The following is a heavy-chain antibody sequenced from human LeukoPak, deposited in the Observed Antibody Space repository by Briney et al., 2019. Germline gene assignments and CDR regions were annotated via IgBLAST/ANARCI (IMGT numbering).Heavy chain of an antibody. Sequence: GGSLRLSCAASGFTFSNAWMSWVRQAPGKGLEWVGRIKSKTDGGTTDYAAPVKGRFTISRDDSKNTLYLQMNSLKTEDTAVYYCLREHYYYDSSGYLNWFDPWGQGTLVTVSS. CDR1: GFTFSNAW. V-gene: IGHV3-15*01. CDR2: IKSKTDGGTT. D-gene: IGHD3-22*01. CDR3: LREHYYYDSSGYLNWFDP. J-gene: IGHJ5*02.